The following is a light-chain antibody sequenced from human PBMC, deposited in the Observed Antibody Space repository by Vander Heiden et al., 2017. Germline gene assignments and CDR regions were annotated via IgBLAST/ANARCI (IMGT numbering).Light chain of an antibody. V-gene: IGKV1-39*01. CDR1: QSISSY. CDR2: AAS. J-gene: IGKJ4*01. CDR3: QQRDSTLT. Sequence: DIQMTQSPSSLSASVGDRVTITCRASQSISSYLNWYQQKPGKAPKLLIHAASSLQSGVPSRFSGSGSGTDFTLTISSLQPEDFATYYCQQRDSTLTFGGGTKVEIK.